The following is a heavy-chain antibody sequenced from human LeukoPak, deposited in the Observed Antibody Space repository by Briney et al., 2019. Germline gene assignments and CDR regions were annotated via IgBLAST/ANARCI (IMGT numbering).Heavy chain of an antibody. CDR1: GVTFIYAW. CDR3: TTTKAGYSSSGPIDN. J-gene: IGHJ4*02. CDR2: IKSNSDGGTT. V-gene: IGHV3-15*01. Sequence: GGSLRLSCAVSGVTFIYAWMSWVRQAPGKGLEWVGRIKSNSDGGTTDYAAPVKGRFTISRDDSKNTLYLQMNSLKTEDAALYYCTTTKAGYSSSGPIDNWGQGTLVTVSS. D-gene: IGHD6-13*01.